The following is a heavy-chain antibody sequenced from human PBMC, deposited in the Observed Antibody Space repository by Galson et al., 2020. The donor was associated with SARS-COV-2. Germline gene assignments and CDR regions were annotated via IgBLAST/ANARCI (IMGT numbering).Heavy chain of an antibody. CDR1: GFTFSGYG. V-gene: IGHV3-33*01. D-gene: IGHD6-6*01. CDR2: IWNDGTNK. CDR3: ARDNLYSSSPNFDY. J-gene: IGHJ4*02. Sequence: SLKISCEASGFTFSGYGIHWVRQAPGKGLERVALIWNDGTNKYYADSVEGRFTISRDNSKNTVYLQMNSLRAVDTAVYYCARDNLYSSSPNFDYWGQGTLVTVSS.